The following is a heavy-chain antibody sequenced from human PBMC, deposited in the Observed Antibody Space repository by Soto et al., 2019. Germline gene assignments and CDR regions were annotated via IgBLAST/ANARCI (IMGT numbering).Heavy chain of an antibody. D-gene: IGHD1-26*01. CDR3: SILEGA. Sequence: EVQLVESGGGLVQPGGSLTLCCAVSGVTFSDHYMEWVRQAPGKGLEWVARSRNKAKSYSTDFAASVKGRFTISRDESKNSLYLQMNSLKTEDTAVYYCSILEGAWGQGTLVTVSS. V-gene: IGHV3-72*01. CDR1: GVTFSDHY. CDR2: SRNKAKSYST. J-gene: IGHJ4*02.